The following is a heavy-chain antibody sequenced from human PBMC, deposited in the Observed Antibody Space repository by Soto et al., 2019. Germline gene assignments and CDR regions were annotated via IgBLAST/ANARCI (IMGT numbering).Heavy chain of an antibody. Sequence: SETLSLTCTVSGGSISRYYWRWIRLPPGKGLEWIGYIYYSGSTNYNPSLKSRVTISVDTSKNQFSLKLSSVTAADTALYYCARWGGKGQYYYYMDVWGKGTTVT. J-gene: IGHJ6*03. V-gene: IGHV4-59*08. CDR1: GGSISRYY. CDR3: ARWGGKGQYYYYMDV. D-gene: IGHD3-16*01. CDR2: IYYSGST.